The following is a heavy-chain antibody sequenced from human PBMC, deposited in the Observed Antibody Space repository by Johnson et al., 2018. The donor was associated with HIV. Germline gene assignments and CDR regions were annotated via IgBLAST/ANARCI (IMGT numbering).Heavy chain of an antibody. V-gene: IGHV3-30*02. J-gene: IGHJ3*01. D-gene: IGHD2-21*02. CDR2: IRYDGSNK. Sequence: QMQLVESGGGVVQPGGSLRLSCAASGFTFSNYGMHWVRQAPGKGLEWVAFIRYDGSNKYYADSVKGRFTISRDNAKNTMFRQMNTLRAEGTAVYYCAGDPGNLHCGGDCSPEDAFDLWGQGTMVTVSS. CDR3: AGDPGNLHCGGDCSPEDAFDL. CDR1: GFTFSNYG.